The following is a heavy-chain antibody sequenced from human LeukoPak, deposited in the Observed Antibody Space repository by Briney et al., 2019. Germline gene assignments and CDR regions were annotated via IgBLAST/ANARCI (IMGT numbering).Heavy chain of an antibody. CDR2: INPSGGST. Sequence: ASVKVSCKASGYTFTSYYMHWVRQAPGQGLEWMGIINPSGGSTSYAQKFQGRVTMTRDTSTSTVYMELSSLRSEDTAVYYCARGYGYVWGSYRYRDGYYFDYWGQGTLVTVSS. V-gene: IGHV1-46*01. D-gene: IGHD3-16*02. CDR3: ARGYGYVWGSYRYRDGYYFDY. J-gene: IGHJ4*02. CDR1: GYTFTSYY.